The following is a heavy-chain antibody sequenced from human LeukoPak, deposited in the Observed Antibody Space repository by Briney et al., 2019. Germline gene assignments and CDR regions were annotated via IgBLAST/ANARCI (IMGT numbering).Heavy chain of an antibody. CDR3: AKSAGYDFWSASMSGYYYYYMDV. CDR2: ISGSGGST. CDR1: GFTFSSYA. Sequence: PGGSLRLSCAASGFTFSSYAMSWVRQAPGKGLEWVSGISGSGGSTYYADSVKGRFTISRDNSKNTLYLQMNSLRAEDTAVYYCAKSAGYDFWSASMSGYYYYYMDVWGKGTTVTVSS. V-gene: IGHV3-23*01. J-gene: IGHJ6*03. D-gene: IGHD3-3*01.